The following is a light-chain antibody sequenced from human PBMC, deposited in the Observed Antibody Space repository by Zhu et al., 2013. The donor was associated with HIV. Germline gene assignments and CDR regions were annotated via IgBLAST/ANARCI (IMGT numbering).Light chain of an antibody. V-gene: IGLV1-40*01. CDR3: QSYDTTLSGSV. CDR1: SSNIGAGYD. J-gene: IGLJ2*01. CDR2: RNN. Sequence: QSVLTQPPSVSGAPGQRVTISCTGSSSNIGAGYDVHWYQHLPGTAPKLLIYRNNNRPSGVPDRFSASKSGASASLAITGLQAEDEADYYCQSYDTTLSGSVFGGGTKLTVL.